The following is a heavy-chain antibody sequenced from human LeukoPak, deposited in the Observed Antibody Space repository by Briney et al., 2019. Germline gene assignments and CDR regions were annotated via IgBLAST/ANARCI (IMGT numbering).Heavy chain of an antibody. CDR3: ARSPTDYVDYVSKNLYFDL. CDR2: ISGSSSYI. Sequence: GGSLRLSCAASGFTFSSYSMNWVRQAPGKGLQWVSSISGSSSYIYYADSVKGRFTISRDNAKNSLYLQMNSLRAEDTAVYYCARSPTDYVDYVSKNLYFDLWGRGTLVTVSS. J-gene: IGHJ2*01. CDR1: GFTFSSYS. V-gene: IGHV3-21*01. D-gene: IGHD4-17*01.